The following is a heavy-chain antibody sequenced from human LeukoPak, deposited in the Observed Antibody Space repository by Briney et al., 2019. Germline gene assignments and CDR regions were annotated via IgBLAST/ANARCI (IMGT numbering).Heavy chain of an antibody. CDR1: GLTVSRYS. Sequence: QPGGSLRLSCAASGLTVSRYSIGSVRQAPGKGLEWVSYISTSSAVMYYADSVKGRFTISRDDARNSVSLQMNSLRADDTAVYSCATDLGYCSGGSCYRWFASWGQGTLVIVSS. CDR3: ATDLGYCSGGSCYRWFAS. J-gene: IGHJ5*01. CDR2: ISTSSAVM. V-gene: IGHV3-48*01. D-gene: IGHD2-15*01.